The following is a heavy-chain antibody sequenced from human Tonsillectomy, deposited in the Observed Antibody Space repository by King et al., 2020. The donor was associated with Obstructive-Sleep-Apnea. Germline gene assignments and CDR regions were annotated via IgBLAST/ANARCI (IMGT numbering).Heavy chain of an antibody. J-gene: IGHJ4*02. CDR2: IYHTGNT. Sequence: QLQESGPGLVKPSGNLSLTCSVSGASVSSNTYYWAWIRQPPGKGLEWIGAIYHTGNTYYTPSLESRLAVSVDTSKNQFTLRLSSVTAADTATYYCATLYGGNSGSFQYWGQGTLVTVSS. CDR3: ATLYGGNSGSFQY. CDR1: GASVSSNTYY. V-gene: IGHV4-39*01. D-gene: IGHD4-23*01.